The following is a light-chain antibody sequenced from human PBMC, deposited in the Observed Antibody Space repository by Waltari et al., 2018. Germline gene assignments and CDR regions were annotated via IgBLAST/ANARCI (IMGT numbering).Light chain of an antibody. V-gene: IGKV3-15*01. Sequence: QQKPGQAPRLIIYGASARATGIPARFSGRGSGTEFTLTISSLQSEDFAVYYCQQYYDWPPWTFGQGTKVEVK. J-gene: IGKJ1*01. CDR2: GAS. CDR3: QQYYDWPPWT.